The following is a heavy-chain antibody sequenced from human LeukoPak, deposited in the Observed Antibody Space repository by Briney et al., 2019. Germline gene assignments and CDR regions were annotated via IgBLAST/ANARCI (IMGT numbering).Heavy chain of an antibody. Sequence: GGSLRLSCAVSGFTFRDYTMHWVRQAPGKGLESVSVIRADGGSTSYASSVRGRFTISRDNSKNILFLHLGSLTSDDLAVYYCARGSYYYDHSGDALDVWGQGTMVTVSS. V-gene: IGHV3-64*01. D-gene: IGHD3-22*01. CDR2: IRADGGST. CDR3: ARGSYYYDHSGDALDV. J-gene: IGHJ3*01. CDR1: GFTFRDYT.